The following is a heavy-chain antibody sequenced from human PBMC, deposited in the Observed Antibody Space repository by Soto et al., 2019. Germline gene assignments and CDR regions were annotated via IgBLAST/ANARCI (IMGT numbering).Heavy chain of an antibody. D-gene: IGHD4-17*01. Sequence: PGGSLRLSCAASGFIFSTYAMNWVRQAPGKGLEWVSAIGNSGDSTFYAESVRGRFTISRDNSINTLYLQMSSLRTEDTAVYYCAHPRGYGVFDAVDIWGQGTMVTVSS. CDR1: GFIFSTYA. CDR3: AHPRGYGVFDAVDI. J-gene: IGHJ3*02. V-gene: IGHV3-23*01. CDR2: IGNSGDST.